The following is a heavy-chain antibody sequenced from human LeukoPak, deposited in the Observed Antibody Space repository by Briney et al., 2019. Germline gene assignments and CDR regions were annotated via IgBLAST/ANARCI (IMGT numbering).Heavy chain of an antibody. J-gene: IGHJ6*02. CDR3: ARDRPGTIYYYYYGMDV. Sequence: PGGSLRLSCAASGFTLSSYAMHGVPQAPGKGLEGVAVISYDASNKYYAASVKGRFTITRDNSKNTLYLQMNSLRAEDTAVYYCARDRPGTIYYYYYGMDVWGQGTTVTVSS. D-gene: IGHD1-7*01. V-gene: IGHV3-30-3*01. CDR1: GFTLSSYA. CDR2: ISYDASNK.